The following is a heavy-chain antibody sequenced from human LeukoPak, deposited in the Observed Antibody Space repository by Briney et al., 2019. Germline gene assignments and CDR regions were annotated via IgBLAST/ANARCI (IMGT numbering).Heavy chain of an antibody. CDR1: GGSFSGYY. V-gene: IGHV4-34*01. J-gene: IGHJ5*02. D-gene: IGHD3-22*01. CDR2: INHSGST. CDR3: ASQPVGAMIVVVSNWFDP. Sequence: PSETLSLTCAVYGGSFSGYYWSWIRQPPGKGLEWIGEINHSGSTNYNPSLKSRVTISVDTSKNQFSLKLSSVTAADTAVYYCASQPVGAMIVVVSNWFDPWGQGTLATVSS.